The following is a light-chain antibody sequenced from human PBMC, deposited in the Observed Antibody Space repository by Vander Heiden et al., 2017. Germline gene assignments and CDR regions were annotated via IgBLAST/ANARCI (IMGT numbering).Light chain of an antibody. Sequence: SFLSASVGDRVTITCRASQDVSRYLAWYQQKPGKAPKLLIYSASTLQSGVPSRFSGSGSGTEFTLTISSLQPEDFATYYCQQSNSFPIYSFGPGSRVDFK. V-gene: IGKV1-9*01. CDR2: SAS. J-gene: IGKJ3*01. CDR1: QDVSRY. CDR3: QQSNSFPIYS.